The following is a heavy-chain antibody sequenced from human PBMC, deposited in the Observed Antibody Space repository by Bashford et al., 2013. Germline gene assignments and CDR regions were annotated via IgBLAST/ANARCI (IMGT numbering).Heavy chain of an antibody. CDR1: GYTFTSFG. CDR2: INAYNDNT. J-gene: IGHJ4*02. D-gene: IGHD1-26*01. Sequence: ASVKVSCKASGYTFTSFGISWVRQAPGQGLEWMGWINAYNDNTNYAQKFQGRVTMTTDTSTSTAYMELRSLRSDDTAVYYCARDHRIVGATSTDYWGQGTLVTVSS. V-gene: IGHV1-18*01. CDR3: ARDHRIVGATSTDY.